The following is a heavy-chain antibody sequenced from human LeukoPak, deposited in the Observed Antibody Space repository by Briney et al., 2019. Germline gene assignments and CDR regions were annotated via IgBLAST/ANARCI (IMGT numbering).Heavy chain of an antibody. D-gene: IGHD3-22*01. CDR2: IYYSGST. CDR3: ARASTYYYDSSGYYYPHYYYYYMDV. V-gene: IGHV4-59*01. Sequence: SETMSLTCTVSGGSISSYYWSWIRQPPGKGLEWIGYIYYSGSTNYNPSLKSRVTISVDTSKNQFSLKLSSVTAADTAVYYCARASTYYYDSSGYYYPHYYYYYMDVWGKGTTVTVSS. CDR1: GGSISSYY. J-gene: IGHJ6*03.